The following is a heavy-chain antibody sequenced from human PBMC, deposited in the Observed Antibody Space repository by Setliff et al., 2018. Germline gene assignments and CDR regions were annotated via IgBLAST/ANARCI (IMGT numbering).Heavy chain of an antibody. CDR3: ARGPPDFVVVPAAAKFDY. CDR2: IRVYDGYT. Sequence: ASVKVSCKTSGYMFTTYGISWVRQDPGQGLEWMGWIRVYDGYTDYAQKFQGRVTMTIDTPTSTAYMELRSLRSDDTAVYYCARGPPDFVVVPAAAKFDYWGQGTLVTVSS. V-gene: IGHV1-18*01. D-gene: IGHD2-2*01. CDR1: GYMFTTYG. J-gene: IGHJ4*02.